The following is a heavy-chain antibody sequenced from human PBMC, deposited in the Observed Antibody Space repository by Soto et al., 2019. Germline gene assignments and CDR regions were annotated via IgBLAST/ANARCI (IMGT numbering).Heavy chain of an antibody. J-gene: IGHJ5*01. D-gene: IGHD3-10*02. CDR1: GGSISSYY. V-gene: IGHV4-59*01. Sequence: QVQLQESGPGLVKPSETLSLTCTVSGGSISSYYWSWIRQPPGKGLEWIGFIFYSGSTSYNPSLNXRIXISIDTSEYQFSLNLNSVTAADTAVYYCASMIGDPVLSFDSWGQGTLVAVSS. CDR3: ASMIGDPVLSFDS. CDR2: IFYSGST.